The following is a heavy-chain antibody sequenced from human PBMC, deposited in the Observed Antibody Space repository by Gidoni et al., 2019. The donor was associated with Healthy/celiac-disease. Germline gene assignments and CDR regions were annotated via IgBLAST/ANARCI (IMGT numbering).Heavy chain of an antibody. V-gene: IGHV1-69*01. CDR3: ARTYYYGSGSYSPSFDY. J-gene: IGHJ4*02. D-gene: IGHD3-10*01. CDR2: IIPIFGTA. CDR1: GGTFSRYA. Sequence: QVQLVQSGAEVKKPGSSVKVSCTASGGTFSRYAISWVRQAPGQGLEWMGGIIPIFGTANYAQKFQGRVTITADESTSTAYMELSSLRSEDTAVYYCARTYYYGSGSYSPSFDYWGQGTLVTVSS.